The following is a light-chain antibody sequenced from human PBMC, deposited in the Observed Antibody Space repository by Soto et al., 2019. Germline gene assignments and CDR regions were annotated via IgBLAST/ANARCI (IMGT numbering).Light chain of an antibody. CDR3: LQHHSFPWT. J-gene: IGKJ1*01. CDR2: AAS. V-gene: IGKV1-17*03. CDR1: QGINNY. Sequence: DIQMTQSPSAMSASVGDRVTITCRASQGINNYLVWFQQKPGKVPQRLIYAASSLQTGVPSRFSGSGSGTEFTLTINSLQHEDFATYYCLQHHSFPWTFGQGNKLEI.